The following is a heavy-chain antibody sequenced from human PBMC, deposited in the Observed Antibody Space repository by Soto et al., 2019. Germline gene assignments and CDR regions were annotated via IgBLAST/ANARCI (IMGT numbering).Heavy chain of an antibody. D-gene: IGHD6-13*01. V-gene: IGHV1-8*01. J-gene: IGHJ6*02. CDR1: GYTFTSYD. CDR3: ATLDSSSWYSVDYHYGMDV. CDR2: IKPNSGNT. Sequence: AASVKVSCKASGYTFTSYDINLVRQATGQGREGMGGIKPNSGNTGYAQKFQGRVTMTRNTSISTAYIELSSLRSADTAVYYCATLDSSSWYSVDYHYGMDVWGQGTTVTVSS.